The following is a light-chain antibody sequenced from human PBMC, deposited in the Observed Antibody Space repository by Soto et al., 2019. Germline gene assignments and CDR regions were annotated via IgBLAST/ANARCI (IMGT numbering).Light chain of an antibody. CDR1: QSVLYSSNNKNY. Sequence: DIVMSQSPDSLAVSLGERATLNCKSSQSVLYSSNNKNYLAWYQQKPGQPPKLLIYWASTGAAGVPGRFSGGGYGTYFTLTISVLHADDGAFYYSHQYYSAVPTFGRGTKVEIK. CDR3: HQYYSAVPT. CDR2: WAS. V-gene: IGKV4-1*01. J-gene: IGKJ1*01.